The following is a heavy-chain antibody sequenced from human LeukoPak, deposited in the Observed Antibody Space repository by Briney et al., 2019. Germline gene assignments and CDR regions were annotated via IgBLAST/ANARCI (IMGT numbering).Heavy chain of an antibody. D-gene: IGHD5-18*01. CDR1: GFTFSSYW. V-gene: IGHV3-7*01. Sequence: PGGSLRLSCAASGFTFSSYWMTWVRQAPGEGLEWVGNINQHGSAMFYVGSVKGRFTISRDNAKNSLYLQMNNLRAEGTAVYYCASSEDTAGGPYWGQGILVTVSS. J-gene: IGHJ4*02. CDR2: INQHGSAM. CDR3: ASSEDTAGGPY.